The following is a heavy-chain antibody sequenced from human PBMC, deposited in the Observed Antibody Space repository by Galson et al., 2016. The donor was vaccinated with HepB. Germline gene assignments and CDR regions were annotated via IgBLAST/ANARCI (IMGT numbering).Heavy chain of an antibody. CDR2: ISYNGRDK. V-gene: IGHV3-30*18. CDR1: GFTFSSYG. J-gene: IGHJ3*02. Sequence: SLRLSCAGSGFTFSSYGMHWVRQAPGKGLEWLAVISYNGRDKNSADSVKGRLTISRNNSKNSLYLRMNSLRPEDTATYYCAKNRNTGGSASYPNSFAMWGQGTMVIVSS. CDR3: AKNRNTGGSASYPNSFAM. D-gene: IGHD3-10*01.